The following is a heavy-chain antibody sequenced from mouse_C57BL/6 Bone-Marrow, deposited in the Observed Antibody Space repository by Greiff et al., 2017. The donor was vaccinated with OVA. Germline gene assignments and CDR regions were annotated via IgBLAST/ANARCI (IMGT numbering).Heavy chain of an antibody. CDR1: GFSFNTYA. CDR2: IRSKSNNYAT. Sequence: EVKLMESGGGLVQPKGSLKLSCAASGFSFNTYAMNWVRQAPGKGLEWVARIRSKSNNYATYYADSVKDRFTISRDDSESMLYLQMNNLKTEDTAMYYCVRLLSPMDYWGQGTSVTVSS. V-gene: IGHV10-1*01. J-gene: IGHJ4*01. D-gene: IGHD2-1*01. CDR3: VRLLSPMDY.